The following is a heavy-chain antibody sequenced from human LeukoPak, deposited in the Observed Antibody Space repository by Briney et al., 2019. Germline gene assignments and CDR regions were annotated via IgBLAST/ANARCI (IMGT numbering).Heavy chain of an antibody. CDR1: GFTFSSNW. J-gene: IGHJ4*02. CDR3: AKEVDYGDYVDYFDY. Sequence: GGSLGLSCAASGFTFSSNWMHWVRQAPGKGLVWVSRINEDGSTTNYADSVKGRSTIFRDNAKNTLYLQMNSLRAEDTAVYYCAKEVDYGDYVDYFDYWGQGTLVTVSS. V-gene: IGHV3-74*01. D-gene: IGHD4-17*01. CDR2: INEDGSTT.